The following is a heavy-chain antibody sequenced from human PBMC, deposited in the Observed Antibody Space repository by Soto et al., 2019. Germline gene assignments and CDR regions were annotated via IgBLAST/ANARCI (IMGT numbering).Heavy chain of an antibody. CDR2: IYYSGST. Sequence: SEALSLTCPFSVGSISSSSYYLGCLRQPPGKGLEWIGSIYYSGSTYYNPSLKSRVTISVDTSKNQFSLKLSSVTAADTAVYYCARLSDYYYYMEVWGKGTTVTVSS. CDR1: VGSISSSSYY. J-gene: IGHJ6*03. V-gene: IGHV4-39*01. CDR3: ARLSDYYYYMEV. D-gene: IGHD3-16*02.